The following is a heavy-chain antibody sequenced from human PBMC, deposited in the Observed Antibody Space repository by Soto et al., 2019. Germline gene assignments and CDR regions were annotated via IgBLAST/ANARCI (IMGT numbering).Heavy chain of an antibody. J-gene: IGHJ6*02. V-gene: IGHV3-72*01. D-gene: IGHD2-2*01. CDR2: SKNKDNNYFT. CDR3: TRTPLGYCSSTSCHGYYYYGMDV. CDR1: GFTFSDHF. Sequence: GGSLRLSCAVSGFTFSDHFMDWVRQAPGKGLEWVGRSKNKDNNYFTEYAASVKGRFTISRDDSKSIAYLQMNSLKTEDTAVYYCTRTPLGYCSSTSCHGYYYYGMDVWGQGTTVTVSS.